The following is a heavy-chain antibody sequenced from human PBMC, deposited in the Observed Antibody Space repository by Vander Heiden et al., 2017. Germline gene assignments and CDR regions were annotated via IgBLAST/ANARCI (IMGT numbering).Heavy chain of an antibody. CDR3: ARGSDSGYSYGFYHYYYGMDV. CDR2: MNPNSGNT. D-gene: IGHD5-18*01. Sequence: QVQLVQSGAEVKKPGASVKVSCKASGYTFTSYDINWVRQATGQGLEWMGWMNPNSGNTGYAQKFQGRVTMTRNTSISTAYMELSSLRSEDTAVYYCARGSDSGYSYGFYHYYYGMDVWGQGTTVTVSS. V-gene: IGHV1-8*01. CDR1: GYTFTSYD. J-gene: IGHJ6*02.